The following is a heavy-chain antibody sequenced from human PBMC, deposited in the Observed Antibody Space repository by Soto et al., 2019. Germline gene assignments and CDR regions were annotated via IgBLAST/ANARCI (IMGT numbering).Heavy chain of an antibody. D-gene: IGHD1-26*01. J-gene: IGHJ3*01. V-gene: IGHV3-30*03. CDR3: AIIHSGSFGFDV. CDR1: GLTFNIYD. Sequence: QAKLVESGGGVVQPGRSLRLSCAASGLTFNIYDIYWVRQAPGKGLAWVALISYDGSNKYYADSVKGRFTVSRDNSKNTLYLQMDSLRAEDTAVYYCAIIHSGSFGFDVWGQGTVVTFSS. CDR2: ISYDGSNK.